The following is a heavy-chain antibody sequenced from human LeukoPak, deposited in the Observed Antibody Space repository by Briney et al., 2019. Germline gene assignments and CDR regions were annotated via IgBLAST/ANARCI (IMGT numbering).Heavy chain of an antibody. CDR3: ARQVGATGDY. CDR1: EYHFTSYW. D-gene: IGHD1-26*01. CDR2: IYPGVSDT. V-gene: IGHV5-51*01. J-gene: IGHJ4*02. Sequence: GESLKISCKASEYHFTSYWIGWVRQMPGKGLEWMGIIYPGVSDTRYSPSFQGQVTISADKSISTAYLQWSSLKASDTAMYYCARQVGATGDYWGQGTLVTVSS.